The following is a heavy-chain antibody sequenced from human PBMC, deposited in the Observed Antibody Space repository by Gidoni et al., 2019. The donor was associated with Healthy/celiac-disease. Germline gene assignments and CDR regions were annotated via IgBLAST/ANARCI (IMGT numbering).Heavy chain of an antibody. Sequence: QVTLKEPGPVLVKPTETLTLTCTVSGFSLSNARLGVSWIRQPPGKALEWRAHIFSNDEKSYSTSLKSRLTISKDTSKSQVVLTKTNMDPVDTATYYCARIPSKYSSSRDYYDYGMDVWGQGTTVTVSS. V-gene: IGHV2-26*01. J-gene: IGHJ6*02. CDR2: IFSNDEK. CDR3: ARIPSKYSSSRDYYDYGMDV. CDR1: GFSLSNARLG. D-gene: IGHD6-6*01.